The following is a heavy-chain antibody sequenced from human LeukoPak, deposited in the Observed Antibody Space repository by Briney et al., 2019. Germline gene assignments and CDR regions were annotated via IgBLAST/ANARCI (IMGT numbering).Heavy chain of an antibody. CDR3: ARDPTTSSGWYYYFDY. Sequence: GASVKVSCKASGYTFTGYYMHWVRQAPGQGLEWMGWINPNSGGTNYAQKFQGRVTMTRDTSISTAYMELSRLRSDDTAVYYCARDPTTSSGWYYYFDYWGQGTLVTVSS. CDR1: GYTFTGYY. D-gene: IGHD6-19*01. J-gene: IGHJ4*02. CDR2: INPNSGGT. V-gene: IGHV1-2*02.